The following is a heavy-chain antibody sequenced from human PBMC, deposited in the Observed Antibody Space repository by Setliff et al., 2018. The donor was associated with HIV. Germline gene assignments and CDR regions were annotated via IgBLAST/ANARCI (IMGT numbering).Heavy chain of an antibody. V-gene: IGHV3-23*01. D-gene: IGHD6-19*01. CDR2: ISASGEAT. CDR1: RFTFNTYP. J-gene: IGHJ6*02. CDR3: ANRAMQFYNGMDV. Sequence: PGGSLRLSCAASRFTFNTYPMIWVRQAPGKGLEWVSLISASGEATNYADSVKGRFTISRDNSKNTLYLQLNSLRAEDTAVYYCANRAMQFYNGMDVWGQGTTVTV.